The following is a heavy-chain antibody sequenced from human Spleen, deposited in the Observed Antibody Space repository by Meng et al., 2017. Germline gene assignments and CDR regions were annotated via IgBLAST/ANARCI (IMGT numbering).Heavy chain of an antibody. V-gene: IGHV4-34*01. CDR3: EMGVVVRDMATLFVSRDYDLFDP. Sequence: SETLSLTCAVSGGSFSGYYWTWIRQPPGKGLEWIGEINKSESSKYNPSLKSRVTISLNTSKNQFSLRLTTVNAAATTVYYFEMGVVVRDMATLFVSRDYDLFDPWGQGTLVTVSS. D-gene: IGHD5-24*01. J-gene: IGHJ5*02. CDR2: INKSESS. CDR1: GGSFSGYY.